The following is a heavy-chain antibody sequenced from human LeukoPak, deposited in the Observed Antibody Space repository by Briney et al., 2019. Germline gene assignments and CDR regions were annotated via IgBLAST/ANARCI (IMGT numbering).Heavy chain of an antibody. CDR3: AHHGDYDFWSGYFDY. J-gene: IGHJ4*02. CDR1: GYTFTSYG. CDR2: ISAYNGNT. Sequence: ASVKVSCKASGYTFTSYGISWVRQAPGQGLEWMGWISAYNGNTNYAQKFQGRVTITADESTSTAYMELSSLRSEDTAVYYCAHHGDYDFWSGYFDYWGQGTLVTVSS. D-gene: IGHD3-3*01. V-gene: IGHV1-18*01.